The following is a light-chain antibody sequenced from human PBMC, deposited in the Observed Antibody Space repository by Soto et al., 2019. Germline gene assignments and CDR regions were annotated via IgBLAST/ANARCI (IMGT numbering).Light chain of an antibody. J-gene: IGKJ4*01. CDR1: QHISEY. CDR2: DAS. Sequence: DIQMTQSPSSLSASVGDRVTITCQASQHISEYLNWYQYKPGKAPKLLITDASNLKTGVPSRFSGSGSGTEYTFTINSLQPEDIATYYCQQSYDTLLSFGGGTKVDIK. V-gene: IGKV1-33*01. CDR3: QQSYDTLLS.